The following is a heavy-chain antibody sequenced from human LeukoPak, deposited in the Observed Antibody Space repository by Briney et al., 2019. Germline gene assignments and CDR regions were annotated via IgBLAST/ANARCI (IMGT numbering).Heavy chain of an antibody. V-gene: IGHV4-4*07. D-gene: IGHD3-10*01. CDR2: IFTSGIT. J-gene: IGHJ6*03. CDR1: GGSISIYY. Sequence: SATLSLTCTVSGGSISIYYWNWIRQPAGKGLEWIGRIFTSGITNYNPSLKSRGTMALDTSKKQFSLNLSSVTAAGTAVYYCARESSGTYYNPLGYMDVWGKGTTVTVSS. CDR3: ARESSGTYYNPLGYMDV.